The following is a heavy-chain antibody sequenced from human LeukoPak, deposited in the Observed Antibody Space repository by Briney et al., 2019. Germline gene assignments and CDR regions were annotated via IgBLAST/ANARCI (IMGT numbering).Heavy chain of an antibody. D-gene: IGHD3-22*01. V-gene: IGHV1-69*13. Sequence: GASVKVSRKASGGTFSSYAINWVRQAPGQGLEWMGGIIPIFGTANYAQKFQGRVTITADESTSTAYMELSSLRSEDTAVYYCARDLRNYDSSGEFDPWGQGTLVTVSS. CDR1: GGTFSSYA. J-gene: IGHJ5*02. CDR3: ARDLRNYDSSGEFDP. CDR2: IIPIFGTA.